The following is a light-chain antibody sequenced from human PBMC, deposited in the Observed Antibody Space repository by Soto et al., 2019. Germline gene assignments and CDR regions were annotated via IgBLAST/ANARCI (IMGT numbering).Light chain of an antibody. Sequence: QSVLTQPASVSGSPGQSITLSCTGTSNDVGGYDYVSWYQQHPGKAPKLMIFDVSNRPSGVSTRFSGSKSGNTASLTISGLQAEDEADYYCNSYSTSNTLVVFGGGTKVTVL. CDR3: NSYSTSNTLVV. V-gene: IGLV2-14*03. J-gene: IGLJ2*01. CDR2: DVS. CDR1: SNDVGGYDY.